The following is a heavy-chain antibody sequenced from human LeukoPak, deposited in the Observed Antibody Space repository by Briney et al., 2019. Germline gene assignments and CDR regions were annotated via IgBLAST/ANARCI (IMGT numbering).Heavy chain of an antibody. D-gene: IGHD3-22*01. J-gene: IGHJ5*02. Sequence: SETLSLTCSVSGGSITSHFWSWIRQPPGKGLEWIGYIHYSGSTNYNPSLKSRVTISPDTSKNQLFLKLNSVTAADTAVYYCARGALHYYDSSNWFDPWGQGTLVTVSS. CDR3: ARGALHYYDSSNWFDP. CDR1: GGSITSHF. V-gene: IGHV4-59*11. CDR2: IHYSGST.